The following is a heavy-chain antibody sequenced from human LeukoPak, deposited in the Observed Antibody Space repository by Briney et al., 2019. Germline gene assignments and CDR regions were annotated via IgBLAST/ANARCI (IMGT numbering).Heavy chain of an antibody. CDR1: GGSISSGDYY. Sequence: SETLSLTCTVSGGSISSGDYYWSWIRQPPGKGLEWIGYIYYSGSTYYNPSLKSRVTISVDTSKNQFSLKLSSVTAADTAVYYCARESYPTPYYFDYWGQGTLVTVSS. V-gene: IGHV4-30-4*08. D-gene: IGHD2-15*01. J-gene: IGHJ4*02. CDR3: ARESYPTPYYFDY. CDR2: IYYSGST.